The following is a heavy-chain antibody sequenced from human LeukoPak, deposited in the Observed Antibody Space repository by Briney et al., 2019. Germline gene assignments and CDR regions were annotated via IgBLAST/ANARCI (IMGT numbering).Heavy chain of an antibody. CDR1: GFSLSGSA. CDR3: TRRIAVASTSPGFDY. Sequence: GRSLRLSCAASGFSLSGSAMRWVRQASGKGLEWVGRIRSKANSYATAYAASGTGMFTISRNDPKNTTYLQMNSLKTEDTAIYYCTRRIAVASTSPGFDYWGQGTLVTVSS. J-gene: IGHJ4*02. CDR2: IRSKANSYAT. V-gene: IGHV3-73*01. D-gene: IGHD6-19*01.